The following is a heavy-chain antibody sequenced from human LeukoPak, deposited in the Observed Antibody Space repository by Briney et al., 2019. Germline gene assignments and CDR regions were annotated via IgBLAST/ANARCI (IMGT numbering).Heavy chain of an antibody. CDR3: ARNPDSGQDQPLP. D-gene: IGHD2-2*01. CDR1: GYTFTGYY. Sequence: ASVKVSCKASGYTFTGYYMHWVRQAPGQGLEWMGWMNPNSGGTNYAQKFQGRVTMTRHTSITTAYMELSRLTSADTAMYYCARNPDSGQDQPLPWGQGTLVTVSS. J-gene: IGHJ4*02. CDR2: MNPNSGGT. V-gene: IGHV1-2*02.